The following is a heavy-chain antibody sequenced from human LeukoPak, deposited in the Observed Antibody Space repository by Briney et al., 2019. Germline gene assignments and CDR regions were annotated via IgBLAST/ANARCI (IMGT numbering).Heavy chain of an antibody. Sequence: GGSLRLSCTVSGFTFSSDSMNWVRQAPGKGLEWVSSITSSGDATYYADSVKGRFTIFRDNSANMVYLQMNSLRAEDTAVYFCAKASGYSYGKYYFDSWGQGALVTVSS. CDR2: ITSSGDAT. D-gene: IGHD5-18*01. V-gene: IGHV3-23*01. CDR3: AKASGYSYGKYYFDS. CDR1: GFTFSSDS. J-gene: IGHJ4*02.